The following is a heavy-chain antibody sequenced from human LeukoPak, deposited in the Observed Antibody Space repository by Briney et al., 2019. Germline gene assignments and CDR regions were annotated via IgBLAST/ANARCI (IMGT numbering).Heavy chain of an antibody. CDR2: ISPSGGST. CDR3: ARDTAYCSGGSCSDDAFDI. CDR1: GYTFTSYY. Sequence: GASVKVSCKASGYTFTSYYMHWVRQAPGQGLEWMGIISPSGGSTSYAQKFQGRVTMTRDTSTSTVYMELSSLRSEDTAVYYCARDTAYCSGGSCSDDAFDIWGQGTMVTVSS. V-gene: IGHV1-46*01. D-gene: IGHD2-15*01. J-gene: IGHJ3*02.